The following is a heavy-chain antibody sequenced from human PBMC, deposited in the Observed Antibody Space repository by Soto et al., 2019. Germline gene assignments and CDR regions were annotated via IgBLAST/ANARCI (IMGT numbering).Heavy chain of an antibody. V-gene: IGHV4-61*01. CDR2: IHYSGST. CDR3: ARYSSPEFDAFDI. Sequence: QVQLQESGPGLVKPSETLSLTCTVSGGSVSSGSYYWNWIRQPPGKGLEWIGFIHYSGSTNYNPSLNSRVTISGDTSKKQFSLKLHSVTAADTAVYYCARYSSPEFDAFDIWGQGTMVTVSS. D-gene: IGHD6-13*01. CDR1: GGSVSSGSYY. J-gene: IGHJ3*02.